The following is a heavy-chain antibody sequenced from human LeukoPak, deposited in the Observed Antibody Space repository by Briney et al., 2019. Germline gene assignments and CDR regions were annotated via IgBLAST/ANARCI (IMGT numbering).Heavy chain of an antibody. CDR1: GFTFSNYG. CDR3: ARDVGAQDY. D-gene: IGHD1-26*01. Sequence: GGSLRLSCAASGFTFSNYGMQWVRQAPGKGLEWVAFIRYDGSIKHYADSMKGRFTISRDNSKNTLYLQMNSLRAEDTAVYYCARDVGAQDYWGQGTLVTVSS. CDR2: IRYDGSIK. J-gene: IGHJ4*02. V-gene: IGHV3-30*02.